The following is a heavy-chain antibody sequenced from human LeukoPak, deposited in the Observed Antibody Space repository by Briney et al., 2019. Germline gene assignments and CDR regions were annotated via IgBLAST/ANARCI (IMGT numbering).Heavy chain of an antibody. CDR1: GVSIGSYY. D-gene: IGHD2-15*01. V-gene: IGHV4-59*01. CDR2: IYYSGST. Sequence: SETLSLTCAVSGVSIGSYYWSWIRQPPGKGLEWIWYIYYSGSTKYNPSLKSRVTISVDTSKNHFSLKLSSVTAADTAVYYWARGYCSGGSCYPDAFDIWGQGTMVTVSS. CDR3: ARGYCSGGSCYPDAFDI. J-gene: IGHJ3*02.